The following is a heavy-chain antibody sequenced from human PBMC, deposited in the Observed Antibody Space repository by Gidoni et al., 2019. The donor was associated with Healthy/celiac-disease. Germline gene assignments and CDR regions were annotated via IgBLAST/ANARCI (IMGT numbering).Heavy chain of an antibody. Sequence: EVQLVESGGGLVQPGGYLRLSGAASGFTVSSNYMSWVRQAPGKGLEWVSVIYRGGSTYYADSVKGRFTISRDNSKNTLYLQMNSLRAEDTAVYYCARVLYGSGRHWGQGTLVTVSS. CDR3: ARVLYGSGRH. J-gene: IGHJ4*02. CDR1: GFTVSSNY. CDR2: IYRGGST. V-gene: IGHV3-66*01. D-gene: IGHD3-10*01.